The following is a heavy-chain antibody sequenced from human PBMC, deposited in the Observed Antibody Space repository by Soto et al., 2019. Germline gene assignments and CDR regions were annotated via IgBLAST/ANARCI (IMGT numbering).Heavy chain of an antibody. CDR3: AHAVGLGGLVDY. D-gene: IGHD3-16*01. V-gene: IGHV2-5*02. CDR1: GFSLTTSGVG. CDR2: IYGDDDK. J-gene: IGHJ4*02. Sequence: QITLKESGPALVKPTQTLTLTCSFSGFSLTTSGVGVGWIRQPPGKALEWLALIYGDDDKRYNSSLKSRLTITKDTSKNQVVLTMSNMDLVDTGTYYCAHAVGLGGLVDYWGQGTLVTVSS.